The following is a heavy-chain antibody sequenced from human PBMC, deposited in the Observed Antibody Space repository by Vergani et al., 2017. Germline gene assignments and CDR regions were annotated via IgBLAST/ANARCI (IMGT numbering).Heavy chain of an antibody. CDR1: GGTFSSYA. D-gene: IGHD2-8*01. J-gene: IGHJ5*02. CDR3: ARVQGSGIVRMLYANYNWFDP. CDR2: IIPIFGTA. V-gene: IGHV1-69*01. Sequence: QVQLVQSGAEVKKPGSSVKVSCKASGGTFSSYAISWVRQAPGQGLEWMGGIIPIFGTANYAQKLQGRVTITADESTSTAYMELSSLRSEDTAVYYCARVQGSGIVRMLYANYNWFDPWGQGTLVTVSS.